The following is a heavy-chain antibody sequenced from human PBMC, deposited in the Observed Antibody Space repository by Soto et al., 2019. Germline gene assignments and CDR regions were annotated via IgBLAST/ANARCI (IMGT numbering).Heavy chain of an antibody. CDR2: IYYSGST. Sequence: SSETLSLTCTVSGGSISSSSYYWGWIRQPPGKGLEWIGSIYYSGSTYYNPSLKSRVTISVDTSKNQFSLKLSSVTAADTAVYYCASTVVGAKSFDYWGQGTLVTVSS. CDR3: ASTVVGAKSFDY. CDR1: GGSISSSSYY. V-gene: IGHV4-39*01. D-gene: IGHD1-26*01. J-gene: IGHJ4*02.